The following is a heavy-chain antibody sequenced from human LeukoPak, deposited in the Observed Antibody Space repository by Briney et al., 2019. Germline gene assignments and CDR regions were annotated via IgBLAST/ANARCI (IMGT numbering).Heavy chain of an antibody. CDR2: IKQDGGEK. CDR3: AREPPLPRYSSSRYVPAVGKYYYYYMDV. D-gene: IGHD6-13*01. CDR1: GFTFSSYW. V-gene: IGHV3-7*01. J-gene: IGHJ6*03. Sequence: GGSLRLSCAASGFTFSSYWMSWVRQAPGKGLEWVANIKQDGGEKYYVDSVKGRFTISRDNAKNSLYLQMNSLRAEDTAVYYCAREPPLPRYSSSRYVPAVGKYYYYYMDVWGKGTTVTISS.